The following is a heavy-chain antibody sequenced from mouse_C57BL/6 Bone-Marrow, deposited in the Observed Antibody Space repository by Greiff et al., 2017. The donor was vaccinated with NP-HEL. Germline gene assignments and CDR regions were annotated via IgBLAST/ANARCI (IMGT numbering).Heavy chain of an antibody. D-gene: IGHD1-1*01. V-gene: IGHV1-81*01. CDR3: ASGDYYGSTTWFAY. CDR2: IYPRSGNT. J-gene: IGHJ3*01. CDR1: GYTFTSYG. Sequence: VKLQESGAELARPGASVKLSCKASGYTFTSYGISWVKQRTGQGLEWIGEIYPRSGNTYYNEKFKGKAALTADKSSSTAYMELRSLTSEDSAVYFCASGDYYGSTTWFAYWGQGTLVTVSA.